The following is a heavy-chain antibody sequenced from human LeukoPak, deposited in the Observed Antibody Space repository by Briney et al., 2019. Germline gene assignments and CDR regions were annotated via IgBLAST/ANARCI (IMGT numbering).Heavy chain of an antibody. D-gene: IGHD2-15*01. CDR1: GGTFSSYA. CDR2: IIPILGIA. J-gene: IGHJ6*02. Sequence: SVKVSCKASGGTFSSYAISWVRQAPGQGLEWMGRIIPILGIANYAQKFQGRVTITADKSTSTAYMELSSLRSDDTAVYYCARVGCSGGSCYNGYYYYGMDVWGQGTTVTVSS. CDR3: ARVGCSGGSCYNGYYYYGMDV. V-gene: IGHV1-69*04.